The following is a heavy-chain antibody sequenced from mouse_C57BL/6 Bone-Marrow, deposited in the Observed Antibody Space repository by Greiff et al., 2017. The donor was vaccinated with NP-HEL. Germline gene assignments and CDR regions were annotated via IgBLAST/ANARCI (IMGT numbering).Heavy chain of an antibody. Sequence: VQLQQSGAELAKPGASVKLSCKASGYTFTSYWMHWVKQRPGQGLEWIGYINPSSGYTKYNQKFKDKATLTADKSSSTAYMQLSSLTYEDSAVYYCARGWHSSGYVWLVAYWGQGTLVTVSA. D-gene: IGHD3-1*01. CDR2: INPSSGYT. CDR3: ARGWHSSGYVWLVAY. J-gene: IGHJ3*01. CDR1: GYTFTSYW. V-gene: IGHV1-7*01.